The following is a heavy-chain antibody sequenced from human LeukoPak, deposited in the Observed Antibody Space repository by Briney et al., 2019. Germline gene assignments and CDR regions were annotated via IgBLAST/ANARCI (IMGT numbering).Heavy chain of an antibody. D-gene: IGHD3-9*01. Sequence: ASVKVSCKASGGTFSSYAISWVRQAPGQGLEWMGWMNPNSGNTGYAQKFQGRVTMTRNTSISTAYMELSSLRSEDTAVYYCARGTGYFFMRDYWGQGTLVTVSS. V-gene: IGHV1-8*02. CDR1: GGTFSSYA. CDR2: MNPNSGNT. J-gene: IGHJ4*02. CDR3: ARGTGYFFMRDY.